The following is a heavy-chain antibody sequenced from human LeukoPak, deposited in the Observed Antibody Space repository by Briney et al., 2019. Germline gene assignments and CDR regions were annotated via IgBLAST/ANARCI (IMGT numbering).Heavy chain of an antibody. CDR1: GGSISSHY. CDR3: ARADSSGYSYFDY. V-gene: IGHV4-59*11. CDR2: IYYSGST. J-gene: IGHJ4*02. D-gene: IGHD3-22*01. Sequence: SETLSLTCTVSGGSISSHYWSWIRQPPGKGLEWIGYIYYSGSTYYNPSLKSRVTISVDTSNNQFSLKLSSVTAADTAVYYCARADSSGYSYFDYWGQGALVTVSS.